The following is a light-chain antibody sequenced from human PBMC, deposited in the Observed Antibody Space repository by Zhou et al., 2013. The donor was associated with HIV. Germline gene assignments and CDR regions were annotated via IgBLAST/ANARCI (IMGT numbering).Light chain of an antibody. V-gene: IGKV3-15*01. Sequence: EIVLTQSPGTLSLSPGERATLSCRASQSVSSYLAWYQQKPGQTPRLLIYRTSTRATGVPARFSGSGSGTEFTLTINTMQSEDFAVYYCQQYNNWPFTFGQGPNWKSN. CDR2: RTS. CDR1: QSVSSY. CDR3: QQYNNWPFT. J-gene: IGKJ2*01.